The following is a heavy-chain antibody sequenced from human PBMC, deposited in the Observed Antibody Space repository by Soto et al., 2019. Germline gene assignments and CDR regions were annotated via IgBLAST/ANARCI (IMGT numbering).Heavy chain of an antibody. D-gene: IGHD4-17*01. V-gene: IGHV1-8*01. J-gene: IGHJ4*02. Sequence: QVQLVQSGAEVKKPGASVKVSCKASGYTFTNYDINWVRQATGQGREWMGWMNPKSGNTGYAQQFQGRVIXXRSTSRSTAYMELSSLRSEDTAVYYCVRVYGEIDYWGQGTLVTVSS. CDR3: VRVYGEIDY. CDR1: GYTFTNYD. CDR2: MNPKSGNT.